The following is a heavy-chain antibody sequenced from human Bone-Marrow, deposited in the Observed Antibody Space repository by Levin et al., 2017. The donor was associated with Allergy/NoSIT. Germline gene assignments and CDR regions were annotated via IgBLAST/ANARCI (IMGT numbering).Heavy chain of an antibody. V-gene: IGHV3-23*01. D-gene: IGHD6-19*01. CDR3: ARKGAIAVAGQFDS. CDR2: VSGSGDST. CDR1: GFTFRSSA. J-gene: IGHJ4*02. Sequence: GGSLRLSCVASGFTFRSSAMSWVRQAPGKGLEWVSTVSGSGDSTYYADSVQGRFTISRDNSKNTLYMQMNSLRAEDTAVYYCARKGAIAVAGQFDSWGQGILVTVSS.